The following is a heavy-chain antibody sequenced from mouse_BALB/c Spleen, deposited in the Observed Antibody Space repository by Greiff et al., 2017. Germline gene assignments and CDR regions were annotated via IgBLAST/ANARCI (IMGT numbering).Heavy chain of an antibody. Sequence: ESGPGLVKPSQSLSLTCSVTGYSITSGYYWNWIRQFPGNKLEWMGYISYDGSNNYNPSLKNRISITRDTSKNQFFLKLNSVTTEDTATYYCATVKGLPWFAYWGQGTLVTVSA. J-gene: IGHJ3*01. V-gene: IGHV3-6*02. CDR2: ISYDGSN. D-gene: IGHD3-1*01. CDR3: ATVKGLPWFAY. CDR1: GYSITSGYY.